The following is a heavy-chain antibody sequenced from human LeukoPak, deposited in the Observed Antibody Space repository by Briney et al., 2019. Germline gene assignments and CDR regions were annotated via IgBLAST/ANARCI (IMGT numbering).Heavy chain of an antibody. Sequence: GGSLRLSCAASGFTFSSYAMSWVRQAPGKGLEWVSTISGSGGGTNYADSLKGRFTISRDNSRNTLYLQMNSLRAEDTALYYCARYGFYCSSTSCYIFDNWGQGTLVAVSS. CDR3: ARYGFYCSSTSCYIFDN. J-gene: IGHJ4*02. D-gene: IGHD2-2*02. CDR1: GFTFSSYA. V-gene: IGHV3-23*01. CDR2: ISGSGGGT.